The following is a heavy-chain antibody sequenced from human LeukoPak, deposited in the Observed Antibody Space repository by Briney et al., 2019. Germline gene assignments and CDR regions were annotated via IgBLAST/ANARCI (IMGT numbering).Heavy chain of an antibody. J-gene: IGHJ2*01. CDR2: IYYSGST. D-gene: IGHD4-17*01. CDR1: SGSISSYY. CDR3: ASTVTTSTAWYFDL. V-gene: IGHV4-59*01. Sequence: KPSETLSLTCTVSSGSISSYYCSWIRQPPGKGLEWIGYIYYSGSTNYNPSLKSRVTISVDTSRNQFSLKLNSVTAADTAVYYCASTVTTSTAWYFDLWGRGTLVTVSS.